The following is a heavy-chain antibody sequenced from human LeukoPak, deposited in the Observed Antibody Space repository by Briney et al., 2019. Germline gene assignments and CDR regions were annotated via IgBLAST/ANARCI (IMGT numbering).Heavy chain of an antibody. Sequence: SETLSLTCAVYGGSSSGCYWSWIRQPPGKGLEWIGEINHSGSTNYNPSLKSRVTISVDTSKNQFSLKLSSVTAADTAVYYCAREWGYYYYYMDVWGKGTTVTVSS. V-gene: IGHV4-34*01. CDR2: INHSGST. J-gene: IGHJ6*03. D-gene: IGHD2-8*01. CDR1: GGSSSGCY. CDR3: AREWGYYYYYMDV.